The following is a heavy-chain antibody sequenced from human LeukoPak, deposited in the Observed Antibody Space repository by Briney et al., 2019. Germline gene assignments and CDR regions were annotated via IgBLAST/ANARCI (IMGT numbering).Heavy chain of an antibody. CDR2: IIPIFGIA. V-gene: IGHV1-69*04. J-gene: IGHJ3*02. D-gene: IGHD3-9*01. Sequence: ASVTVSCKASGGTFSSYAISWVRQAPGQGLEWMGRIIPIFGIANYAQKFQGRVTITADKSTRTAYMELSSLRSDDTAVYYCARGEPQYYDILTGYHDAFDIWGQGTMVTVSS. CDR3: ARGEPQYYDILTGYHDAFDI. CDR1: GGTFSSYA.